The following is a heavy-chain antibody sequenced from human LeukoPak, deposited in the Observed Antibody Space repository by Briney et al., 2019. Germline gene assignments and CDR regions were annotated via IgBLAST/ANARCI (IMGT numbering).Heavy chain of an antibody. J-gene: IGHJ4*02. V-gene: IGHV4-59*08. CDR1: GGSISSYY. CDR2: IYYSGST. CDR3: ARGGPYYDYVWGSYRHDY. Sequence: SETLSLTCTVSGGSISSYYWSWIRQPPGKGLEWIGYIYYSGSTNYNPSLKSRVTISVDTSKNQFSLKLSSVTAADTAVYYCARGGPYYDYVWGSYRHDYWGQGTLVTVSS. D-gene: IGHD3-16*02.